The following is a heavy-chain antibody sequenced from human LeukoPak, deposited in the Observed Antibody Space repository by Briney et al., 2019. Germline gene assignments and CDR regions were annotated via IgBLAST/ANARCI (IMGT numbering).Heavy chain of an antibody. J-gene: IGHJ5*02. D-gene: IGHD2-21*01. V-gene: IGHV1-69-2*01. CDR3: ATSPPISPAPNDH. Sequence: GASVKVSCKASGDTLTEYFIHWVQQAPGKGLEWMGRVDPEDGETKYADKFQGRVIIAVDTSTDTAYLELSSLRSEDTAVYYCATSPPISPAPNDHWGQGTLVTVPS. CDR1: GDTLTEYF. CDR2: VDPEDGET.